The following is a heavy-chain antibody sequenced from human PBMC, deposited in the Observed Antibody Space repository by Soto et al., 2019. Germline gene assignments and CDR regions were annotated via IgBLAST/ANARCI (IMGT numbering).Heavy chain of an antibody. CDR2: IYYSGST. J-gene: IGHJ4*02. Sequence: SETLSLTCTVSGGPISSSSYYWGWIRQPPGKGLEWIGSIYYSGSTYYNPSLKSRVTISVDTSKNQFSLKLSSVTAADTAVYYCARREAVAGNYFDYWGQGTLVTVSS. CDR3: ARREAVAGNYFDY. D-gene: IGHD6-19*01. V-gene: IGHV4-39*01. CDR1: GGPISSSSYY.